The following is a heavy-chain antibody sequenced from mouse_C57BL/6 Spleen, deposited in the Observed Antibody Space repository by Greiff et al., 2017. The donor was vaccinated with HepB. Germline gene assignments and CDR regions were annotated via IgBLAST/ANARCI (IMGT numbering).Heavy chain of an antibody. CDR2: IDPSDSYT. Sequence: QVQLQQPGAELVKPGASVKLSCKASGYTFTSYWMQWVKQRPGQGLEWIGEIDPSDSYTNYNQKFKGKATLTVDTSSSTAYMQVSSLTSEDSAGYYCARKGDYGYYGAMDYWGQGTSVTVSS. CDR1: GYTFTSYW. V-gene: IGHV1-50*01. D-gene: IGHD2-3*01. CDR3: ARKGDYGYYGAMDY. J-gene: IGHJ4*01.